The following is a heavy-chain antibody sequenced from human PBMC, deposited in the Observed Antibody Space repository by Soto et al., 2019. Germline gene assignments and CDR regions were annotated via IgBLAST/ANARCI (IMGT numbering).Heavy chain of an antibody. D-gene: IGHD3-3*01. V-gene: IGHV3-23*01. J-gene: IGHJ5*02. Sequence: EVQLLESGGGLVQPGGSLRLSCAASGFTFSSYAMSWVRQAPGKGLEWVSAISGSGGSTYYADSVKGRFTISRDNSKNPLYLQMNSLRAEDTAVYYCAKDPYYDFWSAGAGHWFDPWGQGTLVTVSS. CDR1: GFTFSSYA. CDR2: ISGSGGST. CDR3: AKDPYYDFWSAGAGHWFDP.